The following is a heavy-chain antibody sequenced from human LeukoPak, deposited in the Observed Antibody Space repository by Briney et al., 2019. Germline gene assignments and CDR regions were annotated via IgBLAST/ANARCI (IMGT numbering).Heavy chain of an antibody. CDR1: GFIVSSRY. CDR2: MYSGGRS. D-gene: IGHD3-10*01. Sequence: AGGSLRLSCAASGFIVSSRYMNWVRQAPGKGLEWVSVMYSGGRSYYADSVKGRFTISRDKSKKTLYLQLNSLKAEDTAVYYCASRITLVRGGFDSWGQGTLVTVSS. V-gene: IGHV3-53*01. J-gene: IGHJ4*02. CDR3: ASRITLVRGGFDS.